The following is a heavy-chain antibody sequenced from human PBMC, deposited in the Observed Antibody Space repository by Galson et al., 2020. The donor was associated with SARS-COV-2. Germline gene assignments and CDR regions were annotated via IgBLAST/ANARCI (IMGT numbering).Heavy chain of an antibody. D-gene: IGHD6-19*01. CDR1: GFTFKSHA. CDR3: ARDGQSSSGWAFDY. CDR2: IFYDRSDK. V-gene: IGHV3-33*01. Sequence: GESLKISCAASGFTFKSHAMHWIRQAPGKGLEWVAQIFYDRSDKYYVDSVKGRFTISRDDSENTVYLQMNNLRADDSAVYFCARDGQSSSGWAFDYWGQGTLVTVSS. J-gene: IGHJ4*02.